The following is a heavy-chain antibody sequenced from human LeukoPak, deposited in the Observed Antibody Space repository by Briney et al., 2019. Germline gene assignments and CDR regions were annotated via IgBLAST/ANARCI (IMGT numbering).Heavy chain of an antibody. Sequence: PSETLSLTCTVSGGSISSYYWSWIREPPGKGLGWIGHIYYSGSTNYNPSLKSRVTISVDTSKNQFSLKLSSVTAADTAVYYCARQRTGDGYNLEWGQGTLVTVPS. CDR1: GGSISSYY. V-gene: IGHV4-59*08. J-gene: IGHJ4*02. CDR2: IYYSGST. CDR3: ARQRTGDGYNLE. D-gene: IGHD5-24*01.